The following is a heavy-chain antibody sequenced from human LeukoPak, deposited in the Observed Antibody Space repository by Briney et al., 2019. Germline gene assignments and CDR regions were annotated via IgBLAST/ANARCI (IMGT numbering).Heavy chain of an antibody. D-gene: IGHD1-20*01. CDR1: GFAFSSYG. CDR2: IWYDGGKK. J-gene: IGHJ4*02. Sequence: PGGSLRLSCAASGFAFSSYGMHWVRLAPGKGLEWVAVIWYDGGKKYYADSVKGRFTISRDNSKNTVFLQMNSLRAEETAVYYCARDFRGGYNWNYLAYWGQGTLVTVSS. CDR3: ARDFRGGYNWNYLAY. V-gene: IGHV3-33*01.